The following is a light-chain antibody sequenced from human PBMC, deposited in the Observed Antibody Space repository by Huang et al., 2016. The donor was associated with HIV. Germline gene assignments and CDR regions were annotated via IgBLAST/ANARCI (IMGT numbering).Light chain of an antibody. V-gene: IGKV1-27*01. Sequence: DIQMTQSPSSLSASVGDRVTITCRASQGIRNFVAWYQQKPGKSPKLLVYGASAMEAGLPSRVSGDGSEKEFTLTIRSLQTEDVASYYCQKYCDVPRALGEEARVDIK. CDR1: QGIRNF. CDR3: QKYCDVPRA. J-gene: IGKJ1*01. CDR2: GAS.